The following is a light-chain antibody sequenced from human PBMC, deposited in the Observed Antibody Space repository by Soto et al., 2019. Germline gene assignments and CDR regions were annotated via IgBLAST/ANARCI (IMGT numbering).Light chain of an antibody. CDR1: QSVSSW. CDR3: QQFDTSSS. V-gene: IGKV1-5*03. CDR2: KAS. J-gene: IGKJ4*01. Sequence: DIQMTQSPSTLSASVGDRVTITCRASQSVSSWVDWYQQKPGKAPKLLIYKASTLESWVPSRFSGSGSGTEFTLTISSLQPDDFATYYCQQFDTSSSFGGGTKVEIK.